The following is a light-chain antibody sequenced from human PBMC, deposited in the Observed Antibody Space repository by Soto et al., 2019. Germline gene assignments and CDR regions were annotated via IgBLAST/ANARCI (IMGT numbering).Light chain of an antibody. CDR3: CSYAGSYTFVV. CDR1: SSDVGGYNY. J-gene: IGLJ3*02. V-gene: IGLV2-11*01. CDR2: DVS. Sequence: QSALTQPRSVSGSAGQSVTISCTGASSDVGGYNYVSWYQQHPGKAPKLMIYDVSKRPSGVPDRFSGSKSGNTASLTISGLQAEDEADYYCCSYAGSYTFVVFGGGTKLTV.